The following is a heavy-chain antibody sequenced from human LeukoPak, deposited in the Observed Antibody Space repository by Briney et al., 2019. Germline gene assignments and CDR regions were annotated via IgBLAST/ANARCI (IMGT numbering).Heavy chain of an antibody. CDR2: IKKDGSEK. D-gene: IGHD3-22*01. J-gene: IGHJ4*02. V-gene: IGHV3-7*05. CDR3: ARERDSSGYFDS. CDR1: GFTFSNYA. Sequence: PGGSLRLSCEASGFTFSNYAMSWVRQAPGKGLEWVANIKKDGSEKDCVDSVKGRFTISRDNAKNTLYLQMNSLRAEDTAVYYCARERDSSGYFDSWGQGTLVTVSS.